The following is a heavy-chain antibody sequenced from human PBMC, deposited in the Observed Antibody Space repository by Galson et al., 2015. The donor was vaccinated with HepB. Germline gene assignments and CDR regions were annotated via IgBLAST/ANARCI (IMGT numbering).Heavy chain of an antibody. CDR3: AREWRPFGVGFDY. CDR2: INSDGSST. Sequence: SLRLSCAASGFTFSSYWMHWVRQAPGKGLVWVSRINSDGSSTSYADSVKGRFTISRDNAKNTMYLQMNSLRAEDTAVYYCAREWRPFGVGFDYWGQGTLVTVSS. J-gene: IGHJ4*02. CDR1: GFTFSSYW. D-gene: IGHD3-3*01. V-gene: IGHV3-74*01.